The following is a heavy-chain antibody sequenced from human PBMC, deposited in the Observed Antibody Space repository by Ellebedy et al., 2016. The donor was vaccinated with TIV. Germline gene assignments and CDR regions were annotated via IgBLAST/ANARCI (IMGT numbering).Heavy chain of an antibody. J-gene: IGHJ4*02. CDR3: AAEVDGGYYDSSGYLDY. D-gene: IGHD3-22*01. Sequence: AASVKVSCKASGFTFTSSAMQWVRQARGQRLEWIGWIVVGSGNTNYAQKFQERVTITMEMSTKKAYLELSSLRSEDTAVYYCAAEVDGGYYDSSGYLDYWGQGTLVTVSS. V-gene: IGHV1-58*02. CDR2: IVVGSGNT. CDR1: GFTFTSSA.